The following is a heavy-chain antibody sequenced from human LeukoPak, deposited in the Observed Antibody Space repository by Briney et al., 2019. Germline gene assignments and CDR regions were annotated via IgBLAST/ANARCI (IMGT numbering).Heavy chain of an antibody. D-gene: IGHD6-19*01. Sequence: ASVKVSCKASGYTFTSYAMNWVRQAPGQGLEWMGWVNTNTGNPTYAQGFTGRFVFSLDTSVSTAYLQISSLKAEDTAVYYCARVRSGWPHDAFDIWGQGTMVTVSS. J-gene: IGHJ3*02. CDR3: ARVRSGWPHDAFDI. CDR1: GYTFTSYA. V-gene: IGHV7-4-1*02. CDR2: VNTNTGNP.